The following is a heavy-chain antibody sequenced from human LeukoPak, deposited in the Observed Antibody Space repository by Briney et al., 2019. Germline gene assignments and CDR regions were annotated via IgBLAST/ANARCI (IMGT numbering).Heavy chain of an antibody. Sequence: PGGSLRLSCAASGFTFSSYGMHWVRQAPGKGLEWVAVISYDGSNKYYADSVKGRFTISRDNSKNTLYLQMNSLRAEDTAVYYCAKVHLGGSIDYWGQGTLVTVSS. CDR2: ISYDGSNK. CDR1: GFTFSSYG. D-gene: IGHD5-12*01. CDR3: AKVHLGGSIDY. J-gene: IGHJ4*02. V-gene: IGHV3-30*18.